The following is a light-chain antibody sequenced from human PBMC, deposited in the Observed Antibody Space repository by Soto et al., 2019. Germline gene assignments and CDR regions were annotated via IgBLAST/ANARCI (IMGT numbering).Light chain of an antibody. CDR2: GAS. CDR3: QQYNNWPPFT. CDR1: RSVSSN. Sequence: EIVMTQSPATLSVSPGERATLSCRASRSVSSNLAWYQQKPGQAPSLLIYGASTRATGIPARFSGSGSGTELTLTISSLQSEDFAVYYCQQYNNWPPFTFGPGTKVDIE. J-gene: IGKJ3*01. V-gene: IGKV3-15*01.